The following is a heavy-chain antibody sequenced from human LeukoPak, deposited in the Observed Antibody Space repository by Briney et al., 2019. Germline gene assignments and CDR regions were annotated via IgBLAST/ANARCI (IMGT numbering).Heavy chain of an antibody. Sequence: SETLSLTCTVSGDSISKSKYYWGWIRQPPGKGLEWIGSIYSSGSTYYNPSLKSRVTVSLDKSKNQFSLKLSSVTAADTAVYYCARSYDYVWGHWGQGTLVTVSS. CDR1: GDSISKSKYY. J-gene: IGHJ1*01. CDR3: ARSYDYVWGH. CDR2: IYSSGST. V-gene: IGHV4-39*07. D-gene: IGHD3-16*01.